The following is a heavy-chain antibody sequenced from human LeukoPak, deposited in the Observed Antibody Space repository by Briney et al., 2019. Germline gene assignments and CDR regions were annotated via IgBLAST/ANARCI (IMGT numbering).Heavy chain of an antibody. J-gene: IGHJ3*01. CDR1: GFTFRTYW. D-gene: IGHD1-26*01. V-gene: IGHV3-7*01. CDR3: ARWKMELQRNAFDF. CDR2: INQDGSEE. Sequence: GGSLGLSCAASGFTFRTYWMSWIRQAPGKEPEWVADINQDGSEEYYLQSVRGRFTVSRDNAQNAVFLQMTNLRADDTAVYYCARWKMELQRNAFDFWGQGTVLTVSS.